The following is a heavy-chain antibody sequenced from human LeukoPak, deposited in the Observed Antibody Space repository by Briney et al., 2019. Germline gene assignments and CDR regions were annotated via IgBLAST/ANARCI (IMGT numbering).Heavy chain of an antibody. J-gene: IGHJ3*02. V-gene: IGHV3-74*01. CDR3: ARDRWYYAFDI. CDR1: GFPFSSYW. Sequence: GVLRLSCAAPGFPFSSYWMHWVRQAPGKGLVWVSRINNDGSSTSYADSVKGRFTISRDNAKNTLYLQMNSLRDEDTAVYYCARDRWYYAFDIWGQGTMVTVSS. D-gene: IGHD6-13*01. CDR2: INNDGSST.